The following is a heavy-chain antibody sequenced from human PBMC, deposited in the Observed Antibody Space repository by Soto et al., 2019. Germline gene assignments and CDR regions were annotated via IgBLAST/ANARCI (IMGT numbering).Heavy chain of an antibody. J-gene: IGHJ4*02. D-gene: IGHD4-17*01. CDR1: GGSISSSNYY. CDR3: ATLPHSGDPKAGF. V-gene: IGHV4-39*01. CDR2: IYYSGST. Sequence: QLQLQESGPGLVKPSETLSLTCTVSGGSISSSNYYWGWIRQPPGKGLEWIGSIYYSGSTYYNSSLKSPATXSXDXSRNQFSLTLTSVTAADTAVYYCATLPHSGDPKAGFWGQGTLVTVSS.